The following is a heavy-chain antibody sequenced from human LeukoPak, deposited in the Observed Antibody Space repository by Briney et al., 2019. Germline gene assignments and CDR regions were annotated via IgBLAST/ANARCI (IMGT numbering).Heavy chain of an antibody. D-gene: IGHD3-22*01. V-gene: IGHV1-46*01. J-gene: IGHJ4*02. Sequence: GASVKVSCKASGYTFTSYYMHWVRQAPGQGLEWMGIINPSGGSTSYAQKFQGRVTMTRDTSTSTVYMELSSLRSEDTAVYYCARAYYDSSGYYFYVVRRPTYYFDYWGQGTLVTVSS. CDR1: GYTFTSYY. CDR3: ARAYYDSSGYYFYVVRRPTYYFDY. CDR2: INPSGGST.